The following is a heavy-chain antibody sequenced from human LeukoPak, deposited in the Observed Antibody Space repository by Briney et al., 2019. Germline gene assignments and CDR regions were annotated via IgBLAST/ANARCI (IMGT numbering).Heavy chain of an antibody. Sequence: GGSLRLSCTVSGFTVSSNSMSWVRQAPGKGLEWVSSISSSSSYIYYADSVKGRFTISRDNARNSLYLQMNSLRTEDTAVYYCARETLAPGIAVAGVNYWGQGTLVTVSS. V-gene: IGHV3-21*01. D-gene: IGHD6-19*01. CDR2: ISSSSSYI. J-gene: IGHJ4*02. CDR3: ARETLAPGIAVAGVNY. CDR1: GFTVSSNS.